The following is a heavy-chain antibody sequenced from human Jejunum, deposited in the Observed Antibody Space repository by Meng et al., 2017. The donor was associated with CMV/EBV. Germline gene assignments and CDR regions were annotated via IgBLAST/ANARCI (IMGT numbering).Heavy chain of an antibody. CDR3: VQGYSYYFDY. CDR1: GFTFGDYT. Sequence: TASGFTFGDYTMSWVRQAAGKGLEWVGFIRSKAYSGTTEYAASVKGRFTISRDDSKSIAYLLMNSLKTEDTAVYYCVQGYSYYFDYWGQGTLVTVSS. D-gene: IGHD2-15*01. V-gene: IGHV3-49*04. J-gene: IGHJ4*02. CDR2: IRSKAYSGTT.